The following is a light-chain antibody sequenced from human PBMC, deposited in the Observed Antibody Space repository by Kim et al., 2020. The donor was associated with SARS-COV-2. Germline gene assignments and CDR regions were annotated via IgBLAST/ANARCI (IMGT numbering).Light chain of an antibody. V-gene: IGLV3-1*01. CDR1: KLGDKY. J-gene: IGLJ1*01. Sequence: PVQTARITGSGYKLGDKYVSWYQQKPGQSPVVLIYQDNQRPSGIPERFSGSNSGNTATLTISGTQAMDEADYYCQAWDSSTHNYVFGAGTKVTVL. CDR3: QAWDSSTHNYV. CDR2: QDN.